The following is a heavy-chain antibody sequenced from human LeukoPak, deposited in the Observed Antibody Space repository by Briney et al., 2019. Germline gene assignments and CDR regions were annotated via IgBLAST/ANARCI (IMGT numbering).Heavy chain of an antibody. Sequence: SETLSLTCTVSGGSISSHYWSWIRQPPGKGLEWIGYIYYSGSTNYNPSLKSRVTISVDTSKNQFSLKLSSVTAADTAVYYCARLGRGIAAAGTGWFDPWGQGTLVTVSS. CDR1: GGSISSHY. D-gene: IGHD6-13*01. CDR3: ARLGRGIAAAGTGWFDP. CDR2: IYYSGST. V-gene: IGHV4-59*11. J-gene: IGHJ5*02.